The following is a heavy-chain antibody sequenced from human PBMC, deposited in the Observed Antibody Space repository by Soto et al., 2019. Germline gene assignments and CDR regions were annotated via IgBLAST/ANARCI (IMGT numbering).Heavy chain of an antibody. CDR3: VRDFYRSATRPCLDH. D-gene: IGHD1-1*01. Sequence: PGGSLRLSCAASGFTFSDNSMKWVRQAPGEGLEWVSSISSTSIYIFYADSVKGRFTISRDNAKNSLFLQMNSLSAEDTAVYYCVRDFYRSATRPCLDHWGQGALVTVSS. J-gene: IGHJ4*02. CDR1: GFTFSDNS. V-gene: IGHV3-21*01. CDR2: ISSTSIYI.